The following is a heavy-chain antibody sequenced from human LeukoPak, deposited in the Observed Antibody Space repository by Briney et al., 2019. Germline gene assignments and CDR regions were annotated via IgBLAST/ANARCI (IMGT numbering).Heavy chain of an antibody. D-gene: IGHD3-22*01. CDR2: ISGSGGST. V-gene: IGHV3-23*01. CDR1: GFTFSSYA. J-gene: IGHJ4*02. CDR3: AKGYYYDSSGYWYYFDY. Sequence: GGSLRLSCAASGFTFSSYAMSWVRQAPGKGLEWVSAISGSGGSTYYADSVKGRFTISRDNSKNTLYLQMNSLRAEDTAVYYCAKGYYYDSSGYWYYFDYWGQGTLVTVSS.